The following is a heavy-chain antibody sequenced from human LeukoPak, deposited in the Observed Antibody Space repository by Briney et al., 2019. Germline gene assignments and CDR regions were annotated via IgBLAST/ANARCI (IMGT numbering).Heavy chain of an antibody. Sequence: GGSLRLSCAASGFTFSSYNMNWVRQTPGQGLEWVSSITSGSSHRYYADSVKGRFTVSRDNAKSSLYLQMNSLRAEDTAVYYCARDPYSGSYGADYYYYMDVWGKGTTVTISS. CDR1: GFTFSSYN. D-gene: IGHD1-26*01. J-gene: IGHJ6*03. CDR2: ITSGSSHR. CDR3: ARDPYSGSYGADYYYYMDV. V-gene: IGHV3-21*01.